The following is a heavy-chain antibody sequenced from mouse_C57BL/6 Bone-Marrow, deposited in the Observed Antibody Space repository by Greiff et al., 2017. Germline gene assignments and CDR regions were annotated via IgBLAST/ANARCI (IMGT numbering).Heavy chain of an antibody. CDR1: GFTFTDYY. CDR3: ARYKGIITTVVAKGYAMDY. J-gene: IGHJ4*01. CDR2: IRNKANGYTT. V-gene: IGHV7-3*01. D-gene: IGHD1-1*01. Sequence: EVMLVESGGGLVQPGGSLSLSCAASGFTFTDYYMSWVRQPPGKALEWLGFIRNKANGYTTEYSASVKGRFTISRDNSQSILYLQMNALRAEDSATYYCARYKGIITTVVAKGYAMDYWGQGTSVTVSS.